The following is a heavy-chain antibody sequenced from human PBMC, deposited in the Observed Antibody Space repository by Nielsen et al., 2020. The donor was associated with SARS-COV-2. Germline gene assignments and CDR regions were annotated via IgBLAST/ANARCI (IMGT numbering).Heavy chain of an antibody. V-gene: IGHV3-30*03. CDR2: ISYDGSNK. J-gene: IGHJ4*02. D-gene: IGHD5-18*01. Sequence: LKISCAASGFTFSSYGMHWVRQAPGKGLEWVAVISYDGSNKYYADSVKGRFTISRDNSKNTLYLQMNSLRAEDTAVYYCAAGPGYSYGHYWGQGTLVTVSS. CDR3: AAGPGYSYGHY. CDR1: GFTFSSYG.